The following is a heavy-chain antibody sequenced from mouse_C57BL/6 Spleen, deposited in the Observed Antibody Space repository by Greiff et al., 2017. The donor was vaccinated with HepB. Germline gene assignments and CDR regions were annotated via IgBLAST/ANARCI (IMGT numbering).Heavy chain of an antibody. D-gene: IGHD2-4*01. Sequence: EVKLMESGGGLVKPGGSLKLSCAASGFTFSDYGMHWVRQAPEKGLEWVAYISSGSSTIYYADTVKGRFTISRDNAKNTLFLQMTSLRSEDTAMYNCARVAYDYDDWFAYWGQGTLVTVSA. CDR1: GFTFSDYG. CDR3: ARVAYDYDDWFAY. V-gene: IGHV5-17*01. J-gene: IGHJ3*01. CDR2: ISSGSSTI.